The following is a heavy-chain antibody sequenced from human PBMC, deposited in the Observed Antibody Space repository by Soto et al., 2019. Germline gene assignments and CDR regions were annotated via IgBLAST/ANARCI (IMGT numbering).Heavy chain of an antibody. CDR1: GFTFSSYS. J-gene: IGHJ4*02. CDR2: ISSSSSTI. V-gene: IGHV3-48*01. Sequence: GGSLRLSCAASGFTFSSYSMNWVRQAPGKGLEWVSYISSSSSTIYYADSVKGRFTISGDNAKNSLYLQMNSLRAEDTAVYYCARDGEYSSSPVDYWGQETLVTVSS. CDR3: ARDGEYSSSPVDY. D-gene: IGHD6-6*01.